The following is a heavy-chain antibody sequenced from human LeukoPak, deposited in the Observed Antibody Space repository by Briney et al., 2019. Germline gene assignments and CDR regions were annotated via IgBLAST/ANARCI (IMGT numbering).Heavy chain of an antibody. Sequence: GGSLILSWAASGFTFSDYYMSWIRQAPGKGLEWVSYISSSSSYTNYADSVKGRFTISRDNAKNPLYLQMNNLRAEDTAVYYCARVEGEYGDYVDYWGQGTLVTVSS. CDR2: ISSSSSYT. CDR3: ARVEGEYGDYVDY. J-gene: IGHJ4*02. CDR1: GFTFSDYY. D-gene: IGHD4-17*01. V-gene: IGHV3-11*05.